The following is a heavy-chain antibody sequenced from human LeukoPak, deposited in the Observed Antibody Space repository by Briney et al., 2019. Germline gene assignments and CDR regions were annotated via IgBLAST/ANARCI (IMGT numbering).Heavy chain of an antibody. V-gene: IGHV3-66*02. CDR2: INTAGTT. J-gene: IGHJ6*02. Sequence: GRSLRLSCAASGFTVSSKYMTRVRQAPGKGLEWVSVINTAGTTYYADSVKGRFTISRDNSKNTLYLQMNTLRTEDTAVYYCASLNYYYYYGMDVWGQGTTVTVSS. CDR1: GFTVSSKY. CDR3: ASLNYYYYYGMDV.